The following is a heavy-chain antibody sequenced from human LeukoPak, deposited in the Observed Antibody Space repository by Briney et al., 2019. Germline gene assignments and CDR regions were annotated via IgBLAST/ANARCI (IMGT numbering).Heavy chain of an antibody. CDR1: GFTFSSYA. Sequence: GGSLRLSCAASGFTFSSYAMSWVRQAPGKGLEWVSAIRGSGGSTYYADSVRGRFTISRDNSKNTLYVHMNSLRAEDTAIYYCAKDLVDYGNDGPGAFHIWGQGTMVTVSS. J-gene: IGHJ3*02. CDR2: IRGSGGST. V-gene: IGHV3-23*01. D-gene: IGHD4-11*01. CDR3: AKDLVDYGNDGPGAFHI.